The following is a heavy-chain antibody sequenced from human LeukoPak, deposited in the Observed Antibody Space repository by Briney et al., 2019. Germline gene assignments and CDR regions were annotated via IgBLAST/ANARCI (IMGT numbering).Heavy chain of an antibody. CDR1: GGSISSSRYY. D-gene: IGHD3-3*01. J-gene: IGHJ4*02. CDR2: IYYSGST. CDR3: ARLVSDFWSGYYPHFDY. V-gene: IGHV4-39*01. Sequence: SETLSLTCTVSGGSISSSRYYWGWIRQPPGKGLEWIGSIYYSGSTYYNPSLKSRVTISVDTSKNQFSLKLSSVTAADTAVYYCARLVSDFWSGYYPHFDYWGQGTLVTVSS.